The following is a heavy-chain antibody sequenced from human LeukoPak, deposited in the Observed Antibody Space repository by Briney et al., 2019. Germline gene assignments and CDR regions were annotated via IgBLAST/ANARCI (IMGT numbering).Heavy chain of an antibody. CDR3: ARAWPNRYGSGSYYDH. CDR2: INVGNGNT. J-gene: IGHJ4*02. Sequence: GASVTVSCTASGYTFTIYAMHWVRQAPGQGLEWMGWINVGNGNTKYSPKFQGRVTITRDTSASTAYMELSSLRSEDTAVYHCARAWPNRYGSGSYYDHWGQGALVTVSS. CDR1: GYTFTIYA. V-gene: IGHV1-3*01. D-gene: IGHD3-10*01.